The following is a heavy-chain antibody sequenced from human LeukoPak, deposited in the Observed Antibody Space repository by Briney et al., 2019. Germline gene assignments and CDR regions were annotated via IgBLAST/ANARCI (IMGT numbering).Heavy chain of an antibody. CDR1: GYTFTGYY. CDR2: INPNSGGT. V-gene: IGHV1-2*02. CDR3: ARDRGYCTNGVCHSAPMYYFDY. J-gene: IGHJ4*02. Sequence: GASVKVSCKASGYTFTGYYMHWVRQAPGQGLEWMGWINPNSGGTNYAQKFQGRVTMTRDTSISTAYMELSRLRSDDTAVYYCARDRGYCTNGVCHSAPMYYFDYWGQGTLVTVSS. D-gene: IGHD2-8*01.